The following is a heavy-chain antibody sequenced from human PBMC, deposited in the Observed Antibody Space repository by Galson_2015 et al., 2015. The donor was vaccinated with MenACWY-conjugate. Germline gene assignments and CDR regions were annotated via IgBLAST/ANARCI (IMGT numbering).Heavy chain of an antibody. V-gene: IGHV3-49*03. CDR3: TSSSLAGDIVVVPVRATPHFDY. CDR2: IRSKAYGGTT. D-gene: IGHD2-2*01. J-gene: IGHJ4*02. Sequence: SLRLSCAAAGFTFGDYAMSWFRQSPGKGLEWEGFIRSKAYGGTTEYAASVKGRFTISRDDSKSIAYLEMNSLTTEDTAVYYCTSSSLAGDIVVVPVRATPHFDYWGQGTLVTVSS. CDR1: GFTFGDYA.